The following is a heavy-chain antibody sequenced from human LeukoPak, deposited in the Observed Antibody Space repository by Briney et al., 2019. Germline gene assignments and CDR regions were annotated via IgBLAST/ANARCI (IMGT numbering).Heavy chain of an antibody. CDR2: INHSGST. D-gene: IGHD2-2*02. CDR1: GGSFSGYY. V-gene: IGHV4-34*01. Sequence: SETLSLTCAVYGGSFSGYYWSWIRQPPGKGLEWIGEINHSGSTNYNPSLKSRVTISVDTSKNQFSLKLSSVTAADTAVYYCVRGRGYGGLIPAAIPDYYYMDVWGKGTTVTVSS. J-gene: IGHJ6*03. CDR3: VRGRGYGGLIPAAIPDYYYMDV.